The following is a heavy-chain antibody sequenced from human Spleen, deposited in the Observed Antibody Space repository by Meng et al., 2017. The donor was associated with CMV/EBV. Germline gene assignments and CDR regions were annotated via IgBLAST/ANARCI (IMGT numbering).Heavy chain of an antibody. Sequence: GESLKISCAASGFTFSDYYMSWIRQAPGKGLEWVSYISSSGTTIYYADSVKGRFTISRDNAKNSLYLQMNSLRAEDTAVYYCARGITIFGVVIYYYYGMDVWGQGTTVTVSS. CDR1: GFTFSDYY. J-gene: IGHJ6*02. D-gene: IGHD3-3*01. V-gene: IGHV3-11*04. CDR2: ISSSGTTI. CDR3: ARGITIFGVVIYYYYGMDV.